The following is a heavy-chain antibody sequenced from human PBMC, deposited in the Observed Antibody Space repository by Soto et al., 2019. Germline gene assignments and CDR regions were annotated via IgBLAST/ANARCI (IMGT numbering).Heavy chain of an antibody. J-gene: IGHJ6*02. V-gene: IGHV4-59*01. CDR3: ARIRRYSYGFYGMDV. CDR2: IYYSGST. CDR1: GGSISSYY. D-gene: IGHD5-18*01. Sequence: QVQLQASGPGLVKPSETLSLTCTVSGGSISSYYWSWIRQPPGKGLEWIGYIYYSGSTNYNPSLRSRVTISVDTSKNQVSLKLGSVTAADTAVYYCARIRRYSYGFYGMDVWGQGTTVTVSS.